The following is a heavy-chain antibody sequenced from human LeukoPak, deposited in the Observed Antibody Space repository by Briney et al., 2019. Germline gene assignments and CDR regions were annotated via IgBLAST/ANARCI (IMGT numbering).Heavy chain of an antibody. CDR1: GFTPSNYA. CDR3: ARDPSIGSSLYYYMDV. D-gene: IGHD2-15*01. CDR2: ISSHSSNI. J-gene: IGHJ6*03. Sequence: PGGSLRLSCAASGFTPSNYALNWVRQAPGKGLEWVSYISSHSSNIHYTDSVKGRFTISRDNAKNSLYLQMNSLRAEDTAVYYCARDPSIGSSLYYYMDVWGKGTTVTVSS. V-gene: IGHV3-48*01.